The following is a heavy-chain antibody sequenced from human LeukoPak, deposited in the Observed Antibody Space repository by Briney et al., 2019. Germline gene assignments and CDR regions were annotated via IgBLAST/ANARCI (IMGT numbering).Heavy chain of an antibody. Sequence: PGGSLRLSCAASGFIFNNFAMSWVRQAPGKGLEWVSAIGDNGGDTKYAASVKGRFTIYRDNSRSTLYLQMNSLRVEDTAIYYCGRDWKLDYWGQGTLVTVSS. J-gene: IGHJ4*02. D-gene: IGHD1-1*01. CDR3: GRDWKLDY. CDR1: GFIFNNFA. CDR2: IGDNGGDT. V-gene: IGHV3-23*01.